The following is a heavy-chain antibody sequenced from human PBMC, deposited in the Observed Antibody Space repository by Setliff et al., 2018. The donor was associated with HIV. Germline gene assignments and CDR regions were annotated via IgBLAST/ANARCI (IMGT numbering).Heavy chain of an antibody. V-gene: IGHV4-39*01. CDR2: VYYRGIT. CDR1: GGSLTSSSYY. CDR3: ARGTTLNVVPDAFDI. D-gene: IGHD4-17*01. J-gene: IGHJ3*02. Sequence: SETLSLTCTVSGGSLTSSSYYWGWIRQPPGKGLEWLGLVYYRGITFYSPSLKSPVTISIDTSKSQFSLRLSFVTAADTAVYYCARGTTLNVVPDAFDIWGQGTMVTVSS.